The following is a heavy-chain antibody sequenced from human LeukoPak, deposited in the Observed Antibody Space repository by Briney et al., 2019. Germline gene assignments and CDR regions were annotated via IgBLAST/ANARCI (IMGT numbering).Heavy chain of an antibody. CDR2: IIPILGIA. Sequence: SVKVSCKASGGTFSSYAISWVRQAPGQGLEWMGRIIPILGIANYAQKFQGRVTMTEDTSTDTAYMELSSLRSEDTAVYYCATEQVGATRFFDYWGQGTLVTVSS. J-gene: IGHJ4*02. V-gene: IGHV1-69*04. CDR1: GGTFSSYA. CDR3: ATEQVGATRFFDY. D-gene: IGHD1-26*01.